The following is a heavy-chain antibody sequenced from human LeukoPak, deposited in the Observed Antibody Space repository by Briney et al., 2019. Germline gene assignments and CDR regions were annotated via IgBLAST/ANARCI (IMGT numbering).Heavy chain of an antibody. CDR3: ARDRGSSSWYYFDY. V-gene: IGHV3-30*04. J-gene: IGHJ4*02. CDR1: GFTFSSYA. Sequence: GGSLRLSCAASGFTFSSYAMHWVRQAPGKGLEWVAVISYDGSNKYYADSVKGRFTISRDNCKNTLYLQMNSLRAEDTAVYYCARDRGSSSWYYFDYRGQGTLVTVSS. CDR2: ISYDGSNK. D-gene: IGHD6-13*01.